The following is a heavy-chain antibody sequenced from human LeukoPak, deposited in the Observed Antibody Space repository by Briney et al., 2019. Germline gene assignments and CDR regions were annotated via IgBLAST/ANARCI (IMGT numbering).Heavy chain of an antibody. CDR3: AQSPKIVTTPRFDY. D-gene: IGHD5-12*01. J-gene: IGHJ4*02. CDR1: GFTFSSYA. Sequence: PGGSLRLSCAASGFTFSSYAMSWVRQAPGKGLEWVSTISVSFGSTYYADSVEGRFTISRDNSKNTMSLQLNSLRAEDTAVYYCAQSPKIVTTPRFDYWGQGTLVTVSS. CDR2: ISVSFGST. V-gene: IGHV3-23*01.